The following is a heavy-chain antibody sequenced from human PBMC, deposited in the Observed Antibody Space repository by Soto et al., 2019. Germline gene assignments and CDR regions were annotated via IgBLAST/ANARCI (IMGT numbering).Heavy chain of an antibody. V-gene: IGHV3-9*01. CDR3: AKGQYTSGWFGGFDY. D-gene: IGHD6-19*01. CDR2: ISWNSGTI. J-gene: IGHJ4*02. Sequence: EVQLVESGGGLVQPGRSLRLSCAASGFTFDDYGMHWVRQAPGKGLEWVSGISWNSGTIGYADSVKGRFTISRDNAKNSLYLQMNSLRTEDTALYYCAKGQYTSGWFGGFDYWGQGTLVTVSS. CDR1: GFTFDDYG.